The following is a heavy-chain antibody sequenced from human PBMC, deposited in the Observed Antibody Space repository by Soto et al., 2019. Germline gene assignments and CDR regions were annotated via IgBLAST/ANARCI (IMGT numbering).Heavy chain of an antibody. V-gene: IGHV3-21*06. CDR3: ARVGDYFGEFDYFDY. Sequence: GGSLRLSCSASGFNFNSYTMNWVRQAPGKGLEWVSSISRFIDRTYYADSVKGRFAIFRANAENSVYLQVNSLRAEDTAVYYCARVGDYFGEFDYFDYWGQGTQVTVSS. CDR1: GFNFNSYT. D-gene: IGHD3-10*01. J-gene: IGHJ4*02. CDR2: ISRFIDRT.